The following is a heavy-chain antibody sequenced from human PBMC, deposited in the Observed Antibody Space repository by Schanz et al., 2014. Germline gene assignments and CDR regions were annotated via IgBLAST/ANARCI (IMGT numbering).Heavy chain of an antibody. CDR1: RYTFNTYG. D-gene: IGHD2-2*01. CDR3: ARDRRRYCSTASCLHDNWFDP. Sequence: QGQLVQSGPEVKEPGASVKVSCEASRYTFNTYGLNWVRQATGQGLEWMGWISAYTNNTNYAQKVQGRVTMTTDTSTGTAYMELRSLRSDDTAVYYCARDRRRYCSTASCLHDNWFDPWGQGTLVIVSS. V-gene: IGHV1-18*01. J-gene: IGHJ5*02. CDR2: ISAYTNNT.